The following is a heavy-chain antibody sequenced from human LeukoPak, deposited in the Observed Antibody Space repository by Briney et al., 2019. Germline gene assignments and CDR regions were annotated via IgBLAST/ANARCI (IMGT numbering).Heavy chain of an antibody. CDR1: GFTFSSYS. CDR3: ARVVDYGDYVGWFDP. D-gene: IGHD4-17*01. Sequence: GGSLRLSCAASGFTFSSYSMNWVRQAPGKGLEWVSYISSSSSTIYYADSVKGRFTISRDNAKNSLYLQMNSLRAEDTAVYYCARVVDYGDYVGWFDPWGQGTLVTVSS. J-gene: IGHJ5*02. V-gene: IGHV3-48*01. CDR2: ISSSSSTI.